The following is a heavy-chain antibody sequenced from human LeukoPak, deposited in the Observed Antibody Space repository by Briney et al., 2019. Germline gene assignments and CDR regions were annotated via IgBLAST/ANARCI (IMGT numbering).Heavy chain of an antibody. V-gene: IGHV4-59*08. CDR1: GDSISSYY. Sequence: SETLSLTCTVSGDSISSYYWSWIRQPPGKGLEWIGYIYYSGSTNYNPSLKSRVTISVDTSKNQFSLKLSSVTAADTAVYYCARRAPYSYEWSTLDYWGQGTLVTVSS. CDR3: ARRAPYSYEWSTLDY. D-gene: IGHD5-18*01. CDR2: IYYSGST. J-gene: IGHJ4*02.